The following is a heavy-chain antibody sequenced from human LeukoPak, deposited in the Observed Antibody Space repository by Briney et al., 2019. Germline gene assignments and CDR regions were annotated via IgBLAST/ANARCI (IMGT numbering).Heavy chain of an antibody. J-gene: IGHJ4*02. CDR3: ARDVVAYYYDSSGYYYGGY. V-gene: IGHV1-69*01. CDR2: IIPIFGTA. Sequence: GSSVKVSCKASGGTFSSYAISWVRQAPGQGLEWMGGIIPIFGTANYAQKFQGRVTITADESTSTAYMELSGLRSEDTAVYYCARDVVAYYYDSSGYYYGGYWGQGTLVTVSS. D-gene: IGHD3-22*01. CDR1: GGTFSSYA.